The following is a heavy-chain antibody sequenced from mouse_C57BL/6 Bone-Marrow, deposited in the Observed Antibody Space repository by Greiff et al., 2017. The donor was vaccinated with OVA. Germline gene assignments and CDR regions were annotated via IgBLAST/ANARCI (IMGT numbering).Heavy chain of an antibody. CDR3: ARWGTTVVATNYYAMDY. V-gene: IGHV1-53*01. J-gene: IGHJ4*01. CDR1: GYTFTSYW. Sequence: VQLQQSGTELVKPGASVKLSCKASGYTFTSYWMHWVKQRPGQGLEWIGNINPSNGGTNYNEKFKSKATLTVDKSSSTAYMQLSSLTSEDSAVYYCARWGTTVVATNYYAMDYWGQGTSVTVSS. D-gene: IGHD1-1*01. CDR2: INPSNGGT.